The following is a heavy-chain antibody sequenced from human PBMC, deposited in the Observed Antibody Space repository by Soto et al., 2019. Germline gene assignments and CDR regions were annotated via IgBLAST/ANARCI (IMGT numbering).Heavy chain of an antibody. V-gene: IGHV4-31*03. CDR2: IYYSGST. CDR1: GGSISRGGYY. Sequence: SEPLSLTFTVSGGSISRGGYYRSWIRQPPGKGLEWIGYIYYSGSTYYNPSLKSRVTISVDTSKNQFSLKLSSVTAADTAVYYCARGDGYCSSTSCLGNYYYGMDVWGQGTTVTVSS. CDR3: ARGDGYCSSTSCLGNYYYGMDV. J-gene: IGHJ6*02. D-gene: IGHD2-2*03.